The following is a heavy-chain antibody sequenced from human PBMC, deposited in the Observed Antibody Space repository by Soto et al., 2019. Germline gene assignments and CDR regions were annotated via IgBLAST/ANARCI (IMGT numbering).Heavy chain of an antibody. CDR2: IYYLGRT. J-gene: IGHJ4*02. V-gene: IGHV4-59*01. CDR1: GDSISTYY. Sequence: QVQLQESGPGLVKPSETLSLTCTVSGDSISTYYWNWVRQPLGKGLEWIGYIYYLGRTNYNPSLRRRVTMSFDTSKNQISLNLNSVTAADTAVYYCARDLVGLTHFDYWGQGTLVTVSS. D-gene: IGHD2-8*02. CDR3: ARDLVGLTHFDY.